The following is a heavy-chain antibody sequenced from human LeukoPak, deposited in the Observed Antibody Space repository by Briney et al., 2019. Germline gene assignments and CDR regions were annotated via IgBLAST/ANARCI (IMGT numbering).Heavy chain of an antibody. CDR3: ATIREAKGKY. Sequence: SETLSLTCTVSGYSISSGYYWGWIRQPPGKGLEWIGSIYHSGSTYYNPSLKSRVTISVDTSKNQFSLKLSSVTAADTAVYYCATIREAKGKYWGQGTLVTVSS. CDR1: GYSISSGYY. J-gene: IGHJ4*02. CDR2: IYHSGST. D-gene: IGHD1-26*01. V-gene: IGHV4-38-2*02.